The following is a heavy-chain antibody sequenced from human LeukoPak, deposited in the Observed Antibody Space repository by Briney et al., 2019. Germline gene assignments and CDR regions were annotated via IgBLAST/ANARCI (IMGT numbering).Heavy chain of an antibody. CDR2: ISTFNGYT. CDR3: ARGEFYYDL. D-gene: IGHD3-16*01. CDR1: GYIFTSNS. J-gene: IGHJ4*02. V-gene: IGHV1-18*04. Sequence: ASVKVSCKPSGYIFTSNSISWVRQAPGQGLEWMGWISTFNGYTNYAKNPQGRVTMTRDTSTRTVYMEMRNMRSDDTAVYYCARGEFYYDLWGQGTLVTVSS.